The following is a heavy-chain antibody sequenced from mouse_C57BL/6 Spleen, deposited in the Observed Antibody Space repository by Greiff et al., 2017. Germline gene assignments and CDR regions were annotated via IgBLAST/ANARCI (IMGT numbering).Heavy chain of an antibody. J-gene: IGHJ1*03. D-gene: IGHD1-1*01. CDR2: IDPSASYT. V-gene: IGHV1-69*01. Sequence: QVQLQQPGAELVMPGASVKLSCKASGYTFTSYWMHWVKQRPGQGLEWIGEIDPSASYTNYNQKFKGKSTLTVDKSSSTAYMQLSSLTSEDSAVYYCARMAYYYGSSYDWYFDVWGTGTTGTVAS. CDR1: GYTFTSYW. CDR3: ARMAYYYGSSYDWYFDV.